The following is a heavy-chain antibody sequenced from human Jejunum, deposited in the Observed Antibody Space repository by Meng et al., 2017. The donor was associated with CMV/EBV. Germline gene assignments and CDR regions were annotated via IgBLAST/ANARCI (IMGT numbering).Heavy chain of an antibody. Sequence: ASGFSFIYYGLNWVRQAPGKGLEWVSSISSSGNYMYYADSVKGRFTISRDSAKDSLYLQMNSLRVEDTAVYYCAREISMVRGGAEWGQGTLVTVSS. J-gene: IGHJ4*02. CDR3: AREISMVRGGAE. V-gene: IGHV3-21*01. D-gene: IGHD3-10*01. CDR1: GFSFIYYG. CDR2: ISSSGNYM.